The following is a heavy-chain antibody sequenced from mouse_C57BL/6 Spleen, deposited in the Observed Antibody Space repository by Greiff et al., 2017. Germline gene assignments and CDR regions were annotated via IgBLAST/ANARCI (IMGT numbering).Heavy chain of an antibody. Sequence: EVNVVESGAELVRPGASVKLSCTASGFNIKDYYMHWVKQRPEQGLEWIGRIDPEDGDTEYAPKFQGKATMTADTSSNTAYLQLSSLTSEDTAVYYCTTTGLLRYPYAMDYWGQGTSVTVSS. CDR3: TTTGLLRYPYAMDY. D-gene: IGHD1-1*01. V-gene: IGHV14-1*01. CDR1: GFNIKDYY. J-gene: IGHJ4*01. CDR2: IDPEDGDT.